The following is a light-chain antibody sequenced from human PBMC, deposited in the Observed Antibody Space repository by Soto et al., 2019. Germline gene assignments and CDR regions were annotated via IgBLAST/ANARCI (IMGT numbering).Light chain of an antibody. Sequence: ALTQPASVSGSPGQSITISCTGTSSDVGSYNLVSWYQQHPGKAPKLMIYEVSKRPSGVSNRFSGSKSGNTASLTISGLQAEDEADYYCCSYAGSYNYVFGTGTKVTVL. CDR2: EVS. CDR3: CSYAGSYNYV. V-gene: IGLV2-23*02. CDR1: SSDVGSYNL. J-gene: IGLJ1*01.